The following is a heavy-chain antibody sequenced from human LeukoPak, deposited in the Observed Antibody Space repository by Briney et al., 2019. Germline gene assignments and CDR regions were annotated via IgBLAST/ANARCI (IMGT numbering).Heavy chain of an antibody. CDR2: ISYDGNNK. Sequence: PGGSLRLSCAASGFTSSTFHWVRQAPGKGLEWVAVISYDGNNKNYADSVKGRFTVSRDNSKNTLYLQMNSLRPEDTAMYYCAKITTSTNCCLEGSQHWGQGTLVTVSS. J-gene: IGHJ1*01. CDR1: GFTSST. D-gene: IGHD2-2*01. CDR3: AKITTSTNCCLEGSQH. V-gene: IGHV3-30-3*02.